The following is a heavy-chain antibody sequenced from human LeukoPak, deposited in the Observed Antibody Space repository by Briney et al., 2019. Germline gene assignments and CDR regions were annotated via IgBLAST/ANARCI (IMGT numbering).Heavy chain of an antibody. Sequence: SETLSLTCTVSGGSISSSSYYWGWVRQPPGKGLEWIGSIYYTGRTYYHPSLKSRATISVDTSKNELSLNLRSVTAADTAVYYCARTAGIAVAGSRQYFDYWGQGMLVTVSS. D-gene: IGHD6-19*01. CDR1: GGSISSSSYY. CDR2: IYYTGRT. J-gene: IGHJ4*02. CDR3: ARTAGIAVAGSRQYFDY. V-gene: IGHV4-39*01.